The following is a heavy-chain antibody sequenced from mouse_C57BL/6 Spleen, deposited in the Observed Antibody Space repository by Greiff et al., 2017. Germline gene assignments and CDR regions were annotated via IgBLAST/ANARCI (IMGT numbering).Heavy chain of an antibody. CDR3: ASGAYYGNFFDY. CDR1: GYTFTSYW. D-gene: IGHD2-10*01. CDR2: IHPNSGST. J-gene: IGHJ2*01. Sequence: QVQLQQPGAELVKPGASVKLSCKASGYTFTSYWMHWVKQRPGQGLEWIGMIHPNSGSTNYNEKFKSKATLTVDKSSSTAYMQLSSLTSEDSAVYYCASGAYYGNFFDYWGQGTTLTVSS. V-gene: IGHV1-64*01.